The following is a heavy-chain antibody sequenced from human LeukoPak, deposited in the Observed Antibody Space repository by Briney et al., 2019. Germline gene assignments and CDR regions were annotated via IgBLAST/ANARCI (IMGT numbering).Heavy chain of an antibody. CDR1: GFTFSSYA. Sequence: GGSLRLSCAASGFTFSSYATSWVRQAPGKGLEWASAISGSGGSTYYADSVKGRFTISRDNSKNTLYLQMNSLRAEDTAVYYCAKVGAIVVVRTDAFDIWGQGTMVTVSS. D-gene: IGHD3-22*01. CDR2: ISGSGGST. V-gene: IGHV3-23*01. J-gene: IGHJ3*02. CDR3: AKVGAIVVVRTDAFDI.